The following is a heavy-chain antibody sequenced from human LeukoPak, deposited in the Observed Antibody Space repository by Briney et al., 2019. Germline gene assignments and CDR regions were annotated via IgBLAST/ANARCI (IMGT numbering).Heavy chain of an antibody. CDR2: IYYSGST. J-gene: IGHJ4*02. CDR1: GGSISSYY. D-gene: IGHD3-3*01. Sequence: SETLSLTCTVSGGSISSYYWSWIRQPPGKGLEWIGYIYYSGSTNYNPSLKSRVTISVDTSKNQFSLKLSSVTAADTAVYYCARHPPLGDFWSLRTPDWGQGTLVTVSS. V-gene: IGHV4-59*08. CDR3: ARHPPLGDFWSLRTPD.